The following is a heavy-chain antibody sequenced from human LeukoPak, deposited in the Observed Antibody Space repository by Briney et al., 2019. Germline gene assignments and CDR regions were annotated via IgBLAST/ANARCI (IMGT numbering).Heavy chain of an antibody. V-gene: IGHV3-11*04. Sequence: GGSLRLSCAASGFTFSDYYMSWIRQAPGKGLEWVSYISSSGSTIYYADSVKGRFTISRDNAKNSLYLQMNSLRDEDTAVYYCASAPLTIFGVVIGGYFDYWGQGTLVTVSS. J-gene: IGHJ4*02. D-gene: IGHD3-3*01. CDR2: ISSSGSTI. CDR1: GFTFSDYY. CDR3: ASAPLTIFGVVIGGYFDY.